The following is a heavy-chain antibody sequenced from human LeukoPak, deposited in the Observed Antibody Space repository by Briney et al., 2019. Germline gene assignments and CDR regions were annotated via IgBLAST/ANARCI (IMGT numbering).Heavy chain of an antibody. CDR3: ARAGSSGGGRFFDY. Sequence: ASVKVSCKASGYTFTGYYMHWVRQAPGQGLEWMGWINPNSGGTNNAQKFQGRVTMTRDTSISTAYMELSRLRSDDTAVYYCARAGSSGGGRFFDYWGQGTLVTVSS. CDR1: GYTFTGYY. CDR2: INPNSGGT. V-gene: IGHV1-2*02. J-gene: IGHJ4*02. D-gene: IGHD6-19*01.